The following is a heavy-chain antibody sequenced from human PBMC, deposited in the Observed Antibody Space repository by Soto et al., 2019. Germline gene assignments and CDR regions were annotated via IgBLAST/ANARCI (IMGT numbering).Heavy chain of an antibody. D-gene: IGHD6-19*01. CDR2: INHSGST. V-gene: IGHV4-34*01. CDR3: AREGMKWLATKWLDL. J-gene: IGHJ5*02. CDR1: AGSLSGYY. Sequence: SETLSLTCGVYAGSLSGYYWSWIRQPPGKGLEWIGEINHSGSTNYNPSLQSRVTISVDTSKNQFSLKLNSVTAADTAVYYCAREGMKWLATKWLDLWGQGTLVTVSS.